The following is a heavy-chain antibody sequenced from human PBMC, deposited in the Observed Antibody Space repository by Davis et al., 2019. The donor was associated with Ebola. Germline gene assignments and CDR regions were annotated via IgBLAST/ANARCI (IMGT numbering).Heavy chain of an antibody. Sequence: AASVKVSCKASGGTFGSFAFNWVRQAPGQGLEWMGGIIPIFGTPKYAQKFQDRVTIIAVESTSTVYMELRSLRSGDTAIYYCARPVGGSGSYDYRGQGTLVTVSS. CDR1: GGTFGSFA. J-gene: IGHJ4*02. D-gene: IGHD3-10*01. CDR2: IIPIFGTP. CDR3: ARPVGGSGSYDY. V-gene: IGHV1-69*13.